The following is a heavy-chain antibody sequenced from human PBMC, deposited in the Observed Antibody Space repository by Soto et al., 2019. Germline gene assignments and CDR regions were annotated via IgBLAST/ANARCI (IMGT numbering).Heavy chain of an antibody. Sequence: VQLVESGGGLVQPGGSLRLSCAASGFTYSVTWMSWVRQPPGKGLEWVANIKQDGSDKNYVDSVKGRFTISRDNTKNSLFLQMNSLRAEDTAVYYCVRGGGHFANWGQGTLVIVSS. V-gene: IGHV3-7*03. J-gene: IGHJ4*02. CDR1: GFTYSVTW. CDR2: IKQDGSDK. CDR3: VRGGGHFAN.